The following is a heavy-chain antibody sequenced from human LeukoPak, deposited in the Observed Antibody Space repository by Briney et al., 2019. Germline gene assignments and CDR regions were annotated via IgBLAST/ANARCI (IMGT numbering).Heavy chain of an antibody. CDR2: ISSSGSTI. D-gene: IGHD3-22*01. V-gene: IGHV3-11*04. CDR1: GFTFSDYY. CDR3: ARPYYYDSEAYFQH. J-gene: IGHJ1*01. Sequence: GGSLRLSCAASGFTFSDYYMSWIRQAPGKGLEWVSYISSSGSTIYYADSVKGRFTISRDNAKNSLYLQMNSLRAEDTAVYYCARPYYYDSEAYFQHWGQGTLVTVSS.